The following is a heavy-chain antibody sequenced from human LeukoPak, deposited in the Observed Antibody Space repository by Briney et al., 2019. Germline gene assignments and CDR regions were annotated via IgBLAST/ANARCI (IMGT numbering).Heavy chain of an antibody. CDR3: ARDNSPKYSSGWYDYGY. CDR1: GFTFSSYS. CDR2: ISSSSSYI. Sequence: GGSLRPSCAASGFTFSSYSMNWVRQAPGKGLEWVSSISSSSSYIYYADSVKGRFTISRDNAKNSLYPQMNSLRAEDTAVYYCARDNSPKYSSGWYDYGYWGQGTLVTVSS. V-gene: IGHV3-21*01. D-gene: IGHD6-19*01. J-gene: IGHJ4*02.